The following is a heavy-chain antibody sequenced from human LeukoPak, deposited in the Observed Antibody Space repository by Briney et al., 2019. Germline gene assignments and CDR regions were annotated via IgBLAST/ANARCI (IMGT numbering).Heavy chain of an antibody. D-gene: IGHD1-26*01. V-gene: IGHV3-74*01. CDR2: VHGDGNNI. CDR1: GFPFISYA. CDR3: ARARVGDPTDY. Sequence: GGSLRLSCAASGFPFISYAMYWVRQAPGKGLVWVSRVHGDGNNIGYADSVRGRFTISRDNAKNTLYLQMNSLRPEDTAVYYCARARVGDPTDYWGQGTLVTVSS. J-gene: IGHJ4*02.